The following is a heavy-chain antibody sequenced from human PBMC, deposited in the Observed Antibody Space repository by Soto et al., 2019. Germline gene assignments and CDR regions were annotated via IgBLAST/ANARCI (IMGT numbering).Heavy chain of an antibody. J-gene: IGHJ4*02. V-gene: IGHV1-3*01. CDR1: GYTFTSYA. CDR3: ARNWDYDFWSGYYTLDY. CDR2: INAGNGNT. D-gene: IGHD3-3*01. Sequence: ALVNVSCKASGYTFTSYAMHWVRQAPGQRLEWMGWINAGNGNTKYSQKFQGRVTITRDTSASTAYMELSSLRSEDTAVYYCARNWDYDFWSGYYTLDYWGQGTLVTVSS.